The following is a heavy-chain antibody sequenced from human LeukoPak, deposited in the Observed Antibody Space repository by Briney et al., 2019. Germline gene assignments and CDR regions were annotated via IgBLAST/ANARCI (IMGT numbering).Heavy chain of an antibody. CDR1: GFTFSSYW. J-gene: IGHJ3*02. D-gene: IGHD6-13*01. V-gene: IGHV3-7*01. Sequence: PGGSLRLSCAASGFTFSSYWMSWVRQAPGKGLEWVANIKQDGSEKYYVDSVKGRFTISRDNAKNSLYLQMNSLRAEDTAVYYCARVRSSSWCRAAFDIWGQGTMVTVSS. CDR2: IKQDGSEK. CDR3: ARVRSSSWCRAAFDI.